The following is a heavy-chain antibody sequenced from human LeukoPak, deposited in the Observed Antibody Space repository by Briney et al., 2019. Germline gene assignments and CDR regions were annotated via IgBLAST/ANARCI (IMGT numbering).Heavy chain of an antibody. CDR1: GYSISSGYY. CDR3: ARWVAAAGHFDY. Sequence: PSETLSLTCAVSGYSISSGYYWGWIRQPPGKGLGWIGSIYHSGSTYYNPSLKSRVTISVDTSKNQFSLKLSSVTAADTAVYYCARWVAAAGHFDYWGQGTLVTVSS. V-gene: IGHV4-38-2*01. CDR2: IYHSGST. J-gene: IGHJ4*02. D-gene: IGHD6-13*01.